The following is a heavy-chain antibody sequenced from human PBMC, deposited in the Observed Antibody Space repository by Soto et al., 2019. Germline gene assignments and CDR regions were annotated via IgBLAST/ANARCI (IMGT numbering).Heavy chain of an antibody. Sequence: QVQLQESGPGLVKPSETLSLTCTVSGVSISDYYWSWIRQPPGKGLEWIGYIHYSGSTDYNPSLKSRVTISVDTSKTQFSLELTSVTATDTAVYYCARDFGRHCSSTRCAPFYFDYWGHGTMVTVSS. CDR3: ARDFGRHCSSTRCAPFYFDY. CDR1: GVSISDYY. D-gene: IGHD2-2*01. J-gene: IGHJ4*01. V-gene: IGHV4-59*01. CDR2: IHYSGST.